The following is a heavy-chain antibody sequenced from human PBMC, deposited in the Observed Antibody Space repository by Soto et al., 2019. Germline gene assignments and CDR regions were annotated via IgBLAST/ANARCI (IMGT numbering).Heavy chain of an antibody. J-gene: IGHJ4*02. D-gene: IGHD1-7*01. CDR1: GGSFTSNNW. CDR2: IYRTGST. CDR3: ASRDPGTSVDY. V-gene: IGHV4-4*02. Sequence: SETLSLTCAVSGGSFTSNNWWTWVRPPPGQGLEWIGEIYRTGSTNYNPSLKSRVTISLDKSENQFSLKVTSLTAADAAVYYCASRDPGTSVDYWGQGNLVTVSS.